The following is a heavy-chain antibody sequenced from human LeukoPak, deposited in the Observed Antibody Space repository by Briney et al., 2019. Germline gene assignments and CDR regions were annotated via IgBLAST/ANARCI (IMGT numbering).Heavy chain of an antibody. V-gene: IGHV1-2*02. CDR2: ITPNSGGT. CDR3: ARLPGRMGYCSSTSCYRVIGFDP. D-gene: IGHD2-2*01. CDR1: GYTFTSHG. J-gene: IGHJ5*02. Sequence: ASVKVSCKASGYTFTSHGISWVRQAPGQGLEWMGWITPNSGGTNYAQKFQGRVTMTRDTSINTAYMELSRLRSDDTAVYYCARLPGRMGYCSSTSCYRVIGFDPWGQGTLVTVSS.